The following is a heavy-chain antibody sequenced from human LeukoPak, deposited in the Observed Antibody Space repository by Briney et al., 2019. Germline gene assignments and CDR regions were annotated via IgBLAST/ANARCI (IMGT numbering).Heavy chain of an antibody. CDR3: AKDATPRMITGIAAD. Sequence: PGGSLRLSCAASGFTFSSYAMSWVRQAPGKGLEWVSAISGSGGSTYYADPVKGRFTISRDNSKNTLYLQMNSLRAEDTAVYYCAKDATPRMITGIAADWGQGTLVTVSS. V-gene: IGHV3-23*01. J-gene: IGHJ4*02. CDR1: GFTFSSYA. D-gene: IGHD6-25*01. CDR2: ISGSGGST.